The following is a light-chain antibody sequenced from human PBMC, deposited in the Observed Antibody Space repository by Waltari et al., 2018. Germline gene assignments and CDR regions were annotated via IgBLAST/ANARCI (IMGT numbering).Light chain of an antibody. CDR3: YSTDTSASQGV. J-gene: IGLJ1*01. CDR1: ALPKKY. Sequence: SYELTQPPSVSVSPGQTARITCSGDALPKKYAYWYQKKSGQAPVLVIYEDSKRPSGIPERCSGFSSGTMATLTISGAQVEDEADYYCYSTDTSASQGVFGSGTRVTVL. V-gene: IGLV3-10*01. CDR2: EDS.